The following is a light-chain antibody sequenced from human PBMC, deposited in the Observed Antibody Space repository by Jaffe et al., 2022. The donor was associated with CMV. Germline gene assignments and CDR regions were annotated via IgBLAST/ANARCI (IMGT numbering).Light chain of an antibody. CDR1: QSLTTSK. V-gene: IGKV3-20*01. CDR3: QQYGSSPLT. Sequence: EIVLTQSPGTLSLSPGERATLSCKASQSLTTSKLAWYQQKFGQAPRLLINGASSRATGIPDRFSGSGSGTDFTLTISRLEPEDFAVYYCQQYGSSPLTFGQGTKVEMK. CDR2: GAS. J-gene: IGKJ2*01.